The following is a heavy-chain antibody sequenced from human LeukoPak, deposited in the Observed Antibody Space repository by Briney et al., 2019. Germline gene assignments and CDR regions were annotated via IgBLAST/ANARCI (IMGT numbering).Heavy chain of an antibody. CDR3: ARRPGWELRNFDY. Sequence: SETLSLTCTVSGGSISNYYWSWIRQPPGKGLEWIGYIYYSGSTNYNPSLKSRVTISVDTSNNQFSLKLSSVTAADTAVYYCARRPGWELRNFDYWGQGTLVTVSS. J-gene: IGHJ4*02. V-gene: IGHV4-59*08. CDR2: IYYSGST. CDR1: GGSISNYY. D-gene: IGHD3-10*01.